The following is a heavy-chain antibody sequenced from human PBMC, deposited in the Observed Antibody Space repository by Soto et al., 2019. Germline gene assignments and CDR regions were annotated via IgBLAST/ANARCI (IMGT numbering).Heavy chain of an antibody. CDR3: ANRGPDTGMVRGANYYGMDV. Sequence: QAQLVESGGGVVQPGRSLRLSCTASEFIFSNYGMHWVRQAPGKGLEWVAVISYDGSNKYYADSVKGRFTISRDNSKNTLYLQMNSLRAEDTAVYYCANRGPDTGMVRGANYYGMDVWGQGTTVTVSS. CDR2: ISYDGSNK. V-gene: IGHV3-30*18. D-gene: IGHD5-18*01. CDR1: EFIFSNYG. J-gene: IGHJ6*02.